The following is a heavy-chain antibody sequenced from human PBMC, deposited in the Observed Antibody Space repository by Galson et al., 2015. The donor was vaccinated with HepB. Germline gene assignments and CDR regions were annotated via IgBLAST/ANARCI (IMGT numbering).Heavy chain of an antibody. V-gene: IGHV3-9*01. CDR2: ISWNSGSI. CDR1: GFTFDDYA. CDR3: AKEMSYDSGQIDY. J-gene: IGHJ4*02. Sequence: SLRLSCAASGFTFDDYAMHWVRQAPGKGLEWVSGISWNSGSIGYADSVKGRFTISRDNAKNSLYLQMNSLRAEDTALYYCAKEMSYDSGQIDYWGQGTLVTVSS. D-gene: IGHD3-22*01.